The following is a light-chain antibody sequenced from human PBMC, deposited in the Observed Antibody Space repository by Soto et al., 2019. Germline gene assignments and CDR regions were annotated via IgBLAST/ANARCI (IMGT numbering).Light chain of an antibody. CDR1: QSVSNNY. V-gene: IGKV3-20*01. J-gene: IGKJ1*01. CDR3: QQYGSSGT. CDR2: GAS. Sequence: IVFTQSPGYLPRSAAATPTLSCRASQSVSNNYLAWYQKTPGPAPRLLIYGASNGATGIPDRFSGSGSGTDFTLTISRLEPEDFAVYYCQQYGSSGTFGQGTKVDIK.